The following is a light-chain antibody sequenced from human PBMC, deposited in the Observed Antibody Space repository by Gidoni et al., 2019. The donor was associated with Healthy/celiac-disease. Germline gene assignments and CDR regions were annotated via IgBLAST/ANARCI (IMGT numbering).Light chain of an antibody. CDR1: QSISSY. Sequence: DIQMTQTPSSLSASVADRITITCRASQSISSYLNWYQQKPGKAPKLLSYAASSLQSGVPSRFSVSGSGTDFTHTISSLQPEYCATYYCQQSYSTPRTFGQGTKVEIK. J-gene: IGKJ1*01. V-gene: IGKV1-39*01. CDR2: AAS. CDR3: QQSYSTPRT.